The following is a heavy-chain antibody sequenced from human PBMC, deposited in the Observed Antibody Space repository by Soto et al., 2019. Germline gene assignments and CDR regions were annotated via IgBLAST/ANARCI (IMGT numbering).Heavy chain of an antibody. D-gene: IGHD5-18*01. CDR3: ARHGYNYGGGYFDY. CDR1: GFTFSSYA. Sequence: PGGSLRLSCAASGFTFSSYAMSWVRQAPGKGLEWVSAISGSGGSTYYADSVKGRFTISRDNSKNTLYLQMNSLRAEDTAVYYCARHGYNYGGGYFDYWGQGTLVTVSS. J-gene: IGHJ4*02. CDR2: ISGSGGST. V-gene: IGHV3-23*01.